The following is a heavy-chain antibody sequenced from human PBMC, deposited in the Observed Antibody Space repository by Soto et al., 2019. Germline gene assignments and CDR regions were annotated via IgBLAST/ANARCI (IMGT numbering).Heavy chain of an antibody. CDR1: GASFSGYY. Sequence: SETLSLTCTVSGASFSGYYWSWIRQPPGKGLEWIGEINHSGSTNYNPSLKSRVTISVDTSKNQFSLKLSSVTAADTAVYYCARGYDYVWGSYRCDYWGQGTLVTVSS. CDR2: INHSGST. CDR3: ARGYDYVWGSYRCDY. V-gene: IGHV4-34*01. D-gene: IGHD3-16*02. J-gene: IGHJ4*02.